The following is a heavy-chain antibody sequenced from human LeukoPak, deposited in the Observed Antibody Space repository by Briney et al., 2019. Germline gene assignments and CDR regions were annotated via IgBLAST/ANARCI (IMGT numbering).Heavy chain of an antibody. Sequence: AVKVSCKASGGTFSSYAISWVRQAPGQGLEWMGGIITLCGTANYAQKFQGRVTITTDESTSTAYMELSSLRSEDTAVYYCARFQGRYCSSTSCYRGSWFDPWGQGTLVTVSS. J-gene: IGHJ5*02. CDR1: GGTFSSYA. V-gene: IGHV1-69*05. CDR3: ARFQGRYCSSTSCYRGSWFDP. CDR2: IITLCGTA. D-gene: IGHD2-2*02.